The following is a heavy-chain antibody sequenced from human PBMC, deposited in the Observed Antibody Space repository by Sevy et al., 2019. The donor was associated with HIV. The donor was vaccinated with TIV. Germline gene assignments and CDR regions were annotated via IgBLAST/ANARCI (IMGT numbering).Heavy chain of an antibody. J-gene: IGHJ4*02. CDR1: GYTLTELS. V-gene: IGHV1-24*01. Sequence: ASVKVSCKVSGYTLTELSMHWVRQAPGKGLEWMGGLDPEEGETIYAQKLQGRVTMTEDTSTDTAYMELSSLRSEDTAMYYCATAYPLSCYCVSSGYYGWGQGTLVTVSS. D-gene: IGHD3-22*01. CDR2: LDPEEGET. CDR3: ATAYPLSCYCVSSGYYG.